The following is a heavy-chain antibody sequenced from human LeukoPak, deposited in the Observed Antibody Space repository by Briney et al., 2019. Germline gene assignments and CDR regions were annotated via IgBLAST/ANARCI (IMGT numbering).Heavy chain of an antibody. CDR3: AATIAADTVYYGMDV. J-gene: IGHJ6*02. CDR1: GYTFTSYA. V-gene: IGHV1-3*01. Sequence: ASVKVSCKASGYTFTSYAMHWVRQAPGQRLEWMGWINAGNGNTKYSQKFQGRVTITRDTSASTAYMELSSLRSEDTAVYYCAATIAADTVYYGMDVWGQGTTVTVSS. CDR2: INAGNGNT. D-gene: IGHD6-13*01.